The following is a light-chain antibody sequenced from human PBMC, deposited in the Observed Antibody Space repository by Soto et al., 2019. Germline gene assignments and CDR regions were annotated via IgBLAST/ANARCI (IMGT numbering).Light chain of an antibody. J-gene: IGKJ2*01. Sequence: EIVLTQSPGTLSLSPGERATLSCRASQSVSSSYLAWYQQKPGQAPRLLIYGASSRAPGIPDGFSGSGSVTYLILTIIRMEPQDSAVYYCQQHGSSTYTFGQGIKLEIK. CDR1: QSVSSSY. CDR2: GAS. V-gene: IGKV3-20*01. CDR3: QQHGSSTYT.